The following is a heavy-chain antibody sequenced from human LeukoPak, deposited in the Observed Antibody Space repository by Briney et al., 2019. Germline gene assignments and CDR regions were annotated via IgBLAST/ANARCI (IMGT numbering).Heavy chain of an antibody. J-gene: IGHJ4*02. CDR3: ATTREYSSSWCFDY. Sequence: GGSLRLSCAASGFTFSTYSMSWVRQAPGKGLEWVANIKQDGSEKYYVDSVKGRLTISRDNAKNSLFLQMNTLRAEDTAVYYCATTREYSSSWCFDYWGQGTLVTVSS. CDR1: GFTFSTYS. CDR2: IKQDGSEK. D-gene: IGHD6-13*01. V-gene: IGHV3-7*01.